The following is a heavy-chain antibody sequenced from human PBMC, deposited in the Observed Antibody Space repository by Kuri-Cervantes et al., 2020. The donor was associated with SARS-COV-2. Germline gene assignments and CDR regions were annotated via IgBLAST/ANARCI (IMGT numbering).Heavy chain of an antibody. D-gene: IGHD2-2*02. V-gene: IGHV1-46*01. CDR1: GYTFTSYY. Sequence: SVKVSCKASGYTFTSYYMHWVRQAPGQGLEWMGIINPSDDGTNYAEKFQDRVTMASDVSTATVYMEVTRLRSEDTALYYCATGSERYCTSAACYTPRLDYWGQGARVTVSS. CDR2: INPSDDGT. J-gene: IGHJ4*02. CDR3: ATGSERYCTSAACYTPRLDY.